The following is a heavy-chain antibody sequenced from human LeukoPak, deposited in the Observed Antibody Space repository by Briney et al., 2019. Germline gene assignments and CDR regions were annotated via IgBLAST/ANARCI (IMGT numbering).Heavy chain of an antibody. Sequence: SVKVSCKASGGTFSSYAISWVRQAPGQGLEWMGGIIPIFGTANYAQKFQGRVTITTDESTSTAYMELSSLRSEDTAVYYCARLIVVVIRNKVYYYGMDVWGQGTTVTVSS. J-gene: IGHJ6*02. CDR3: ARLIVVVIRNKVYYYGMDV. D-gene: IGHD3-22*01. CDR1: GGTFSSYA. V-gene: IGHV1-69*05. CDR2: IIPIFGTA.